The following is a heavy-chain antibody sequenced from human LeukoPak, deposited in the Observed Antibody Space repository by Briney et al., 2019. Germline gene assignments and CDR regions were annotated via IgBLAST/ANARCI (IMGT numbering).Heavy chain of an antibody. V-gene: IGHV3-23*01. CDR2: ISGSGGGT. J-gene: IGHJ4*02. Sequence: GGSLRLSCAASGFTFSSYATSWVRQAPGKGLEWVSAISGSGGGTYYADSVKGRFTISRDNSKNTLYLQMNSLRAEDTAVYYCAKVPVTTVTFDHWGQGTLVTVSS. CDR3: AKVPVTTVTFDH. CDR1: GFTFSSYA. D-gene: IGHD4-17*01.